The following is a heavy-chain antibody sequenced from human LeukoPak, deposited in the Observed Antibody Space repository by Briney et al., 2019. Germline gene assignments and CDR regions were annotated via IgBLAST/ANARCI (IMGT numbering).Heavy chain of an antibody. CDR2: INPSDGST. Sequence: ASVKVSCKASGYTFTNYFLNWVRQAHGQGLEWMGLINPSDGSTNYAQKFQDRVTVTRDRSTSTVYMEVSSLRSEETAVYYCARDGQNDYGGDSGFDSWGQGTLVTVSS. V-gene: IGHV1-46*01. J-gene: IGHJ4*02. CDR1: GYTFTNYF. D-gene: IGHD4-23*01. CDR3: ARDGQNDYGGDSGFDS.